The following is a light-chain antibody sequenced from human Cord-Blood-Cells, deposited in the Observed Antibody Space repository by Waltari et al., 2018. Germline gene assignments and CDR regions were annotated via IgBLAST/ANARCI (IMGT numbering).Light chain of an antibody. V-gene: IGKV1-39*01. CDR2: AAS. CDR3: QQSYSTPYT. Sequence: IQMNQYPSPLSASVGDRVTTTCRASQRISSYLNWYQQKPGKAPKLLIYAASSLQSGVPSRFSGSGSGTDFTLTISSLQPEDFATYYCQQSYSTPYTFGQGTKLEIK. J-gene: IGKJ2*01. CDR1: QRISSY.